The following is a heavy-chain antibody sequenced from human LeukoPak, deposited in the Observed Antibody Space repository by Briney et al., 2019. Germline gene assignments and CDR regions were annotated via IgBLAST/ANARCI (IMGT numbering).Heavy chain of an antibody. CDR3: AKSDYGGYGPWYFDL. J-gene: IGHJ2*01. D-gene: IGHD4-17*01. CDR2: ISGSGGST. Sequence: GGPLRLSCAASGFTFSSYAMSWVRQAPGKGLEWVSAISGSGGSTYYADSVKGRFTISRDNSKNTLYLQMNSLRAEDTAVYYCAKSDYGGYGPWYFDLWGRGTLVTVSS. CDR1: GFTFSSYA. V-gene: IGHV3-23*01.